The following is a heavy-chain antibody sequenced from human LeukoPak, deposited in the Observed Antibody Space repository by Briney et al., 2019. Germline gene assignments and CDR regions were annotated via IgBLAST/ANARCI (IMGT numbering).Heavy chain of an antibody. D-gene: IGHD2-2*01. J-gene: IGHJ4*02. CDR1: GGSFSGYY. CDR2: INHSGST. V-gene: IGHV4-34*01. Sequence: YPSETLSLTCAVYGGSFSGYYWSWIRQPPGKGLEWIGEINHSGSTNYNPSLKSRVTISVDTSKNQFSLKLSSVTAADTAVYYCARGRRVRYCSSTSCYGTDYWGQGTLVTVSS. CDR3: ARGRRVRYCSSTSCYGTDY.